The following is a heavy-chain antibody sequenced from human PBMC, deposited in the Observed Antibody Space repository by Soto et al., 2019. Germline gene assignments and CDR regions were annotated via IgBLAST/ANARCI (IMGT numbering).Heavy chain of an antibody. CDR3: AGEGRGMHAYGMDV. CDR2: IIPIFGTA. CDR1: GGTFSSYA. V-gene: IGHV1-69*12. J-gene: IGHJ6*02. Sequence: QVQLVQSGAEVKKPGSSVKVSCKASGGTFSSYAISWVRQAPGQGLEWMGGIIPIFGTANYAQKFQGRVTITADESTSTAYMELSSVRSEETAVYYCAGEGRGMHAYGMDVLGQGTTDTVPS. D-gene: IGHD3-16*01.